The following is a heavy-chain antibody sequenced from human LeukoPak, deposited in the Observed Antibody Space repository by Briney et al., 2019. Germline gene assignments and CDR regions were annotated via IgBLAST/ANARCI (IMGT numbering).Heavy chain of an antibody. Sequence: PGGSLRLSCAASGFTFSSYAMHWVRQAPGKGLEWVAVISYDGSNKYYADSVKGRFTISRDNSKNTLYLQMNSLRAEDTAVYYCARDPYDILTGYWVNFDYWGQGTLVTVSS. D-gene: IGHD3-9*01. J-gene: IGHJ4*02. CDR3: ARDPYDILTGYWVNFDY. CDR2: ISYDGSNK. CDR1: GFTFSSYA. V-gene: IGHV3-30*04.